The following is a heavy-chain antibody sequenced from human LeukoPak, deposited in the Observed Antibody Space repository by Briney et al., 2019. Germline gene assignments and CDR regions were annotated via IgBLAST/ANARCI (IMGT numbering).Heavy chain of an antibody. J-gene: IGHJ4*02. V-gene: IGHV3-74*01. CDR3: AKDRGSGWYYYFDY. D-gene: IGHD6-19*01. CDR1: GFTFTTFW. CDR2: INHDGSST. Sequence: GGSLRLSCATSGFTFTTFWMHWVRQAPGKGLVWVSRINHDGSSTNYADSAKGRFTISRDNAKNTVYLQMNSLRAEDTAVYYCAKDRGSGWYYYFDYWGQGTLVTVSS.